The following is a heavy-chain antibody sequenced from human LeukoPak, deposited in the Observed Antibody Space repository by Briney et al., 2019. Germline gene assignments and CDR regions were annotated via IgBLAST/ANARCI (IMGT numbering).Heavy chain of an antibody. CDR2: IDISSSST. Sequence: GGSLRLSCAASGFTFSSYWMSWVRQAPGKGLEWISYIDISSSSTYYADSVKGRFTISRDNAKNSLHLQMSSLRAEDTALYYCARGPPLFDPWGQGTLVTVSS. V-gene: IGHV3-48*01. CDR3: ARGPPLFDP. CDR1: GFTFSSYW. J-gene: IGHJ5*02.